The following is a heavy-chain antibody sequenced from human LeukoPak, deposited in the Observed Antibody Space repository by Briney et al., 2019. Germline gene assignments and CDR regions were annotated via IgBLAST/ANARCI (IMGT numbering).Heavy chain of an antibody. V-gene: IGHV3-48*04. D-gene: IGHD3-22*01. CDR3: AKEGDNTGYRYFDD. Sequence: GGSLRLSCAASGFKMIGYSMNWVRQAPRKGLEWVSYNNSSSGTVIYADSVKGRFTISRDNAKNSLYLQMNSLRAEDTAVYYCAKEGDNTGYRYFDDWGQGTLVTVSS. CDR2: NNSSSGTV. J-gene: IGHJ4*02. CDR1: GFKMIGYS.